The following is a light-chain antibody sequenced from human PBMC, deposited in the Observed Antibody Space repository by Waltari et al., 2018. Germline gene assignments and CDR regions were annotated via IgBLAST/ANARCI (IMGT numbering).Light chain of an antibody. CDR1: QAISSW. CDR2: AAS. Sequence: DIQMTQSPSSVSASVGDRVTITCRASQAISSWLAWYQQKPGKAPKLLIYAASSLQSGVPSRFSGSGFGTDFTLTISSLQPEDFATYYCQHYDGVPPWTFGQGTRVDFK. J-gene: IGKJ1*01. CDR3: QHYDGVPPWT. V-gene: IGKV1-12*01.